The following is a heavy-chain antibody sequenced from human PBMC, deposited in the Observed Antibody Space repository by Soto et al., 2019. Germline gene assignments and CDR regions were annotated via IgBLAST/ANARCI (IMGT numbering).Heavy chain of an antibody. V-gene: IGHV1-69*02. J-gene: IGHJ4*02. CDR1: GGTFSSYT. D-gene: IGHD3-22*01. Sequence: QVQLVQSGAEVKKPGSSVKVSCKASGGTFSSYTISWVRQAPGQGLEWMGRIIPILGIANYAQKFQGRVTITADKSTSRAYMELSSLRSEDTAVYYCARVGYDSSGPYFFDYWGQGTLVTVSS. CDR3: ARVGYDSSGPYFFDY. CDR2: IIPILGIA.